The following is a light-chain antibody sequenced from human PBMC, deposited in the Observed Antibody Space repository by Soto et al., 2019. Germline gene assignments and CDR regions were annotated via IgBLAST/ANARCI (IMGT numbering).Light chain of an antibody. CDR2: GNS. V-gene: IGLV1-40*01. J-gene: IGLJ2*01. Sequence: QAVVTQPPSVSGAPGQRVTISCPGASSTIGAGYDVHWYQQLPGTAPKLLIYGNSNRPSGVPDRFSGSKSGTSASLAITGLQAEDEADYYCQSYDSSLRGVVFGGGTKLTVL. CDR1: SSTIGAGYD. CDR3: QSYDSSLRGVV.